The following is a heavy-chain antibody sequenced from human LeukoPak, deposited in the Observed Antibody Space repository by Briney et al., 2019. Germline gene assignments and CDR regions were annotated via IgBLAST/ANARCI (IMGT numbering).Heavy chain of an antibody. D-gene: IGHD3-10*01. V-gene: IGHV3-23*01. CDR3: VKGRTRGD. CDR2: ICGSGGST. Sequence: GGSLRLSCAASGFTFSSYAMHWVRQAPGKGLEWVSTICGSGGSTYYADSVKGRFTISRDNSKNTLYLQMNSLRAEDTAVYYCVKGRTRGDWGQGTLVTVSS. CDR1: GFTFSSYA. J-gene: IGHJ4*02.